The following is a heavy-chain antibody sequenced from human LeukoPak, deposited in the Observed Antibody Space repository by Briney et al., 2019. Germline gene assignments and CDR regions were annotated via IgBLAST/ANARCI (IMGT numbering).Heavy chain of an antibody. CDR2: ISSSSSYI. V-gene: IGHV3-21*01. D-gene: IGHD6-19*01. J-gene: IGHJ4*02. Sequence: GRSLRLSCAASGFTFSSYSMNWVRQAPGKGLEWVSSISSSSSYIYYADSVKGRFTISRDNAKNSLYLQMDSLRAEDTAVYYCARQQWLVSDFDYWGQGTLVTVSS. CDR1: GFTFSSYS. CDR3: ARQQWLVSDFDY.